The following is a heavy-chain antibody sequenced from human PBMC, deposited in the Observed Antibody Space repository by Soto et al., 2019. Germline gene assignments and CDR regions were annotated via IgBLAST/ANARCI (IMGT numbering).Heavy chain of an antibody. J-gene: IGHJ4*02. D-gene: IGHD6-13*01. V-gene: IGHV1-18*01. CDR1: GYTFTSYG. Sequence: ASVKVSCKASGYTFTSYGISWVRQAPGQGLEWMGWISAYNGNKKYAQKLQGRVSMTTDTSTSTAYMELRSLRSDDTAVYCCARDLGQQLFDYWGQGTLVTVSS. CDR3: ARDLGQQLFDY. CDR2: ISAYNGNK.